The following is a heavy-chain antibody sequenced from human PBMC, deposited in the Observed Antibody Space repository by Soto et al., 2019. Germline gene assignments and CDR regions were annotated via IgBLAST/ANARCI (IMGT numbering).Heavy chain of an antibody. J-gene: IGHJ4*02. D-gene: IGHD1-1*01. CDR2: IYWDDDR. CDR3: AQKGTGTTSFEF. V-gene: IGHV2-5*02. Sequence: QITLMESGPTLVKPTQTLTLTCTFSGFSLSTTGVGVTWIRQPPGKALEWLAVIYWDDDRRYSPFLKNRLTITKDTARNQVVLTMANGDPVDTGTYFCAQKGTGTTSFEFWGQGALVNVSS. CDR1: GFSLSTTGVG.